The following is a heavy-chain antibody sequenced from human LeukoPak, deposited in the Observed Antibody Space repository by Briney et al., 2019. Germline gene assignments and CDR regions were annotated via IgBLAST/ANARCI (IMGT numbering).Heavy chain of an antibody. CDR1: GGTFSSYA. J-gene: IGHJ5*02. V-gene: IGHV1-69*01. Sequence: GASVTVSCTASGGTFSSYAISWVRQAPGQGLEWMGGIIPIFGTANYAQKFQGRVTITADESTSTAYMELSSLRSEDTAVYYCARSEQDGYNLNWFDPWGQGTLVTVSS. CDR2: IIPIFGTA. D-gene: IGHD5-24*01. CDR3: ARSEQDGYNLNWFDP.